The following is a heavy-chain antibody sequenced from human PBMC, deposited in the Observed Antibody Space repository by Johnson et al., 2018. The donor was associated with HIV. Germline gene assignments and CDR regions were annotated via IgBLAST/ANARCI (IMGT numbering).Heavy chain of an antibody. D-gene: IGHD1-26*01. CDR1: GFTFSNAW. CDR2: IKSKTDGGTT. J-gene: IGHJ3*02. Sequence: VQLVESGGGLVKPGGSLRLSCAASGFTFSNAWMSWVRQAPGKGLECVGRIKSKTDGGTTDYAAPVKGKFTISRDDSKTTLYLQMNSLKTEDTAVYYCITGGSGTIPSGAFDISGQGTMVTVSS. V-gene: IGHV3-15*01. CDR3: ITGGSGTIPSGAFDI.